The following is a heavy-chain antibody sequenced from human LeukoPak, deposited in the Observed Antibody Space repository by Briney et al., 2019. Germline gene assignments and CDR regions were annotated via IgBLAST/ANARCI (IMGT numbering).Heavy chain of an antibody. CDR2: INYNSGAT. CDR1: GYTFSGYY. Sequence: ASVKVSCKGCGYTFSGYYMHWVRQAPGQRLEWMGWINYNSGATNYAQALQGRVTMTRDTSITIFYMELSSLRSDDTAVYYCARALRYDDSSGYYAYWGQGTVVTVSS. CDR3: ARALRYDDSSGYYAY. V-gene: IGHV1-2*02. J-gene: IGHJ4*02. D-gene: IGHD3-22*01.